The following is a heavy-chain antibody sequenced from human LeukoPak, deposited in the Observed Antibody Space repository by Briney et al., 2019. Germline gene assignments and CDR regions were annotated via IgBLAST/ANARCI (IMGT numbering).Heavy chain of an antibody. V-gene: IGHV3-7*01. CDR2: IKQDGSEK. J-gene: IGHJ4*02. CDR1: GFTFSDYY. CDR3: ARRSRNSGDDY. Sequence: GGSLRLSCAASGFTFSDYYMSWVRQAPGKGLEWVANIKQDGSEKYYVDSVKGRFTISRDNAKNSLYLQMNSLRAEDTAVYYCARRSRNSGDDYWGQGTLVTVSS. D-gene: IGHD1-26*01.